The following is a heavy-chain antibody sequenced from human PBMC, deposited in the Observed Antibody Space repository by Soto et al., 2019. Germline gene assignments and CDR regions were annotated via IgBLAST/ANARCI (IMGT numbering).Heavy chain of an antibody. CDR2: IYYSGST. D-gene: IGHD3-22*01. J-gene: IGHJ4*02. CDR3: GRDAPHALYYYDSSGYYD. CDR1: GGSISSGGYY. V-gene: IGHV4-31*03. Sequence: QVQLQESGPGLVKPSQTLSLTCTVSGGSISSGGYYWSWIRQHPGKGLEWIGYIYYSGSTYYNPSLKSRVTISVDTSKNQFSLKLSSVTAADTAVYYCGRDAPHALYYYDSSGYYDWGQGTLVTVSS.